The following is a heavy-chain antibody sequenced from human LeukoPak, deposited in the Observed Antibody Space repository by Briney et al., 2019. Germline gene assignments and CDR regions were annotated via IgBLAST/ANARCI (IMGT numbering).Heavy chain of an antibody. V-gene: IGHV1-69*05. CDR1: GGTFSSYA. Sequence: ASVKVSCKASGGTFSSYAISWVRQAPGQGLEWMGGIIAIFGTANYVQKFQGRGTITTDESTSTAYMGLSSLRSEDTAVYYCARAGYSSSWARAANWFDPWGQGTLVTVSS. J-gene: IGHJ5*02. CDR3: ARAGYSSSWARAANWFDP. D-gene: IGHD6-13*01. CDR2: IIAIFGTA.